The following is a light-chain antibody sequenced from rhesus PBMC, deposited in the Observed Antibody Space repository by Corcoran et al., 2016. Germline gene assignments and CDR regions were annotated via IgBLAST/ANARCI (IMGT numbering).Light chain of an antibody. CDR3: QQGYGAPYS. J-gene: IGKJ2*01. V-gene: IGKV1-33*01. CDR2: GAS. Sequence: DIQMSQSPSSLSASVGDTVTITCRASQVINNALAWYQQRPGKAPKLLIYGASNLKSGGPSRFSGSRSGTDFTRTVSSLQPEDFATYYCQQGYGAPYSFGQGTKVEIK. CDR1: QVINNA.